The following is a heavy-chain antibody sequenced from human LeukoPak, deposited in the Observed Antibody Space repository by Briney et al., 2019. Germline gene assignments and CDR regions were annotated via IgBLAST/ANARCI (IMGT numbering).Heavy chain of an antibody. D-gene: IGHD3-22*01. CDR3: ARWSKGYYDSSGYYYEAWFDP. CDR2: IYYSGST. CDR1: GGSISSYY. V-gene: IGHV4-59*01. Sequence: PSETLSLTCTVSGGSISSYYWSWLRQPPGKGMEWIGYIYYSGSTNYTPSLKSRVTISVDTSKNQFSLKLSSVTAADTAVYYCARWSKGYYDSSGYYYEAWFDPWGQGTLVTVSS. J-gene: IGHJ5*02.